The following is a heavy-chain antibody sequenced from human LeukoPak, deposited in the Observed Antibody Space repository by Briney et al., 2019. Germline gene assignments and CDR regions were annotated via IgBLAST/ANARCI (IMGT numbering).Heavy chain of an antibody. CDR2: INGGNGKT. CDR1: GYTFTDYA. Sequence: ASVKVSCKASGYTFTDYAVHWVRQAPGQSLEWMGYINGGNGKTEYSQKFQGRLTITRDISATTAYMGLSSLRSEDAAVYYCVRDGGYQLLVIWGRGTLITVAS. V-gene: IGHV1-3*01. D-gene: IGHD2-2*01. J-gene: IGHJ4*02. CDR3: VRDGGYQLLVI.